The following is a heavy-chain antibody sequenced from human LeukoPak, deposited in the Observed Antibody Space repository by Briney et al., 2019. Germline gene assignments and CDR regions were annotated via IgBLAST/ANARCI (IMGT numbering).Heavy chain of an antibody. J-gene: IGHJ5*02. CDR3: ARGGSSSWYRKAPNWFDP. D-gene: IGHD6-13*01. V-gene: IGHV4-34*01. Sequence: SETLSLTCAVYGGSFSGYYWSWIRQPPGKGLEWIGEINHSGSTNYNPSLKSRVTISVDTSKNQFSLKLSSVTAAATAVYYCARGGSSSWYRKAPNWFDPWGQGTLVTVSS. CDR1: GGSFSGYY. CDR2: INHSGST.